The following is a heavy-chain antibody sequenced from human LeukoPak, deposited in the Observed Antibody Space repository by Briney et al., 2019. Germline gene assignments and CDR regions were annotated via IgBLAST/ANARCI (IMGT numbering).Heavy chain of an antibody. D-gene: IGHD6-6*01. Sequence: ASVKVSCKASGYIFNDFYMHWVQQAPGQGLEWMGWINPNNGGTSYAQKFQGRVTMTRDTSINAAYMELSRLRSDDTAVYYCARDKFNSSSRFYPYYYYMDVWGKGTTVTVSS. V-gene: IGHV1-2*02. CDR2: INPNNGGT. CDR3: ARDKFNSSSRFYPYYYYMDV. J-gene: IGHJ6*03. CDR1: GYIFNDFY.